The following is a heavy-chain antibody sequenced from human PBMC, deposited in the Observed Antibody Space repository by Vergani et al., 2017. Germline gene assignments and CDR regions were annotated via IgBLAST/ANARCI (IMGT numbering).Heavy chain of an antibody. CDR1: GYTFTGYY. CDR3: ARVRSTTVVTPFDY. V-gene: IGHV1-2*06. J-gene: IGHJ4*02. D-gene: IGHD4-23*01. Sequence: QVQLVQSGAEVKKPGASVKVSCKASGYTFTGYYMHWVRQAPGQGLEWMGRINPNSGGTNYAEKFQGRVTMTRDTSISTAYMELSRLRSDDTAVYYGARVRSTTVVTPFDYWGQGTLVTVSS. CDR2: INPNSGGT.